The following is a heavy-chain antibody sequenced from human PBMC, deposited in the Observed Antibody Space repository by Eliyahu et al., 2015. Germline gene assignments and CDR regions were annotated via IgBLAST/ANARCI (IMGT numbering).Heavy chain of an antibody. CDR3: ARGGAAAGTADAAFDV. CDR1: GGSIGTYY. CDR2: IXPSGLT. V-gene: IGHV4-4*08. D-gene: IGHD6-13*01. Sequence: QLQESGPGLVXPSETLSLTCTXSGGSIGTYYWSWIRXXSGKGLEWIGYIXPSGLTTYNPSLKSRVTIXADTPKNEFSLRLTSVTAADAGVYYCARGGAAAGTADAAFDVWGRGTTVTLSS. J-gene: IGHJ3*01.